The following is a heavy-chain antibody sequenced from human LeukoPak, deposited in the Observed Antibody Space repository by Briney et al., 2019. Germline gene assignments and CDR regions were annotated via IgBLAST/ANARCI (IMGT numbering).Heavy chain of an antibody. J-gene: IGHJ4*02. V-gene: IGHV3-48*04. CDR2: ISSSGSTI. D-gene: IGHD3-22*01. CDR3: ARDSDYYDSSGYHFDY. Sequence: GGSLRLSCAASGFTFSSYGMSWIRQAPGKGLEWVSYISSSGSTIYYADSVKGRFTISRDNAKNSLYLQMNSLRAEDTAVYYCARDSDYYDSSGYHFDYWGQGTLVTVSS. CDR1: GFTFSSYG.